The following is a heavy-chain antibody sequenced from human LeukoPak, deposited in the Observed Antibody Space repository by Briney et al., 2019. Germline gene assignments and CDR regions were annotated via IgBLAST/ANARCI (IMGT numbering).Heavy chain of an antibody. D-gene: IGHD3-22*01. J-gene: IGHJ3*02. CDR3: ARGRNYYDSSDYYEGDAFDI. CDR2: INPNSGGT. V-gene: IGHV1-2*02. Sequence: GASVKVSCKASGYTFTGYYMHWVRQAPGQGLEWMGWINPNSGGTNYAQKFQGRVTMTRDTSISTAYMELSRLRSEDTAVYYCARGRNYYDSSDYYEGDAFDIWGQGTMVTVSS. CDR1: GYTFTGYY.